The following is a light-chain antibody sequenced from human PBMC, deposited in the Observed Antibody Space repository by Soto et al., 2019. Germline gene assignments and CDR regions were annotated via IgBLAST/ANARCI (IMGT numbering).Light chain of an antibody. V-gene: IGKV3-20*01. CDR2: AAS. CDR3: QQHVASPRT. J-gene: IGKJ2*01. Sequence: EIVLTQSPGTLSLSPGERASFSCRASQSVDSDYLGWYHHKPGQAPRLLIRAASRRATGIPDRFSGSGSGTDFTLTINNLDPEDSAVYFCQQHVASPRTFGQGTKLEIK. CDR1: QSVDSDY.